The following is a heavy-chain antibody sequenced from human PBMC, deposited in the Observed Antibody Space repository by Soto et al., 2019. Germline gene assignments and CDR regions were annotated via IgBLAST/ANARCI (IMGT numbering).Heavy chain of an antibody. J-gene: IGHJ3*02. CDR3: ARDHGSGWYYDSFDI. CDR2: IIPILGIA. D-gene: IGHD6-19*01. CDR1: GGTFSSYT. Sequence: QVQLVQSGAEVKKPGSSVKVSCKASGGTFSSYTISWVRQSPGQGLEWMGRIIPILGIANYEQKFQGRVTSTADKSTSTAYMELSSLRAEDTAVYYCARDHGSGWYYDSFDIWGQGTMVTVST. V-gene: IGHV1-69*08.